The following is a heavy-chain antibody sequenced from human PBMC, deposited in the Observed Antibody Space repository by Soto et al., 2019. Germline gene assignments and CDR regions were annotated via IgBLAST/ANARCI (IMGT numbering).Heavy chain of an antibody. D-gene: IGHD6-13*01. CDR3: AREKAGTSAFDI. V-gene: IGHV1-69*06. J-gene: IGHJ3*02. Sequence: SVKVSGKASGGTFSSYAISWVRQAPGQGLEWMGGIIPIFGTANYAQKFQGRVTITADKSTSTAYMELSSLRSEDTAVYYCAREKAGTSAFDIWGQGTMVTVSS. CDR1: GGTFSSYA. CDR2: IIPIFGTA.